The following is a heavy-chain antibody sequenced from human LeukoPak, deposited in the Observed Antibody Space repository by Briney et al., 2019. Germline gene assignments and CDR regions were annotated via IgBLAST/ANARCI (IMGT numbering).Heavy chain of an antibody. Sequence: ASVKVSCKASGYTFTGYYMQWVRQAPGQGPEWMGWINPNSGYTNYAQKFQGGVTMTRDKSISTAYMELSRLGSDDTAMYYCARDPSGDSSGYPFDYWGQGTLVTVSS. D-gene: IGHD3-22*01. V-gene: IGHV1-2*02. CDR2: INPNSGYT. J-gene: IGHJ4*02. CDR1: GYTFTGYY. CDR3: ARDPSGDSSGYPFDY.